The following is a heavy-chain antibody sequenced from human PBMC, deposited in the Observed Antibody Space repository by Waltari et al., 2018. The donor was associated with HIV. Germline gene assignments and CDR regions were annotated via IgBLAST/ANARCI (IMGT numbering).Heavy chain of an antibody. D-gene: IGHD3-22*01. CDR1: GFTFRSFS. Sequence: EVQLVESGGGLVQPGGSLRLSCAAFGFTFRSFSMNWVRPAPGKGLEWVSYISSSSSTIYYADSVKGRFTISRDNAKNSLYLQMNSLRAEDTAVYYCANMGGYYYDSSGYYYDFDYWGQGTLVTVSS. V-gene: IGHV3-48*01. CDR2: ISSSSSTI. CDR3: ANMGGYYYDSSGYYYDFDY. J-gene: IGHJ4*02.